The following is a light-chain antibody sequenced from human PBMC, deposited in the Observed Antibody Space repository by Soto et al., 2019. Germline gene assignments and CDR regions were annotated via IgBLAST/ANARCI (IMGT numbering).Light chain of an antibody. J-gene: IGKJ1*01. CDR3: QQYNNWPPWP. CDR1: QSVSSN. Sequence: EIVMTQSPATLSVSPGERATLSCRASQSVSSNLAWYQQKPGQAPRLLIYGASTRATGIPDRFSGSGSGTEFTLTISSLQSEDFAVYYCQQYNNWPPWPFGQGTKVEIK. CDR2: GAS. V-gene: IGKV3-15*01.